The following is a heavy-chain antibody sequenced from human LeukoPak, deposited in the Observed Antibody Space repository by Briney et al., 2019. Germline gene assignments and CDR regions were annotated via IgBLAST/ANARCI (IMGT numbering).Heavy chain of an antibody. CDR3: AKADSSSRPDY. V-gene: IGHV3-30*18. CDR1: GFTFSTYA. Sequence: PGRSLRLSCAASGFTFSTYALHWVRQAPGKGLEWLAITSNDESKKYYADSVKGRFTISRDNSKNTLYLQMNSLTVEDTAVYYCAKADSSSRPDYWGQGTLVTVSS. CDR2: TSNDESKK. J-gene: IGHJ4*02. D-gene: IGHD6-13*01.